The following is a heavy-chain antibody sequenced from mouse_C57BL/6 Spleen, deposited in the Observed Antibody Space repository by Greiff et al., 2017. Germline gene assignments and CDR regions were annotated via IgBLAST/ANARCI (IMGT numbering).Heavy chain of an antibody. Sequence: EVQVVESEGGLVQPGSSMKLSCTASGFTFSDYYMSWVRQVPEKGLEWVANINYDGSSTYYLDSLKSRFIISRDNAKNILYLQMSSLKSEDTATYYCARAPHYYGSSYVGLYFDVWGTGTTVTVSS. D-gene: IGHD1-1*01. V-gene: IGHV5-16*01. CDR3: ARAPHYYGSSYVGLYFDV. J-gene: IGHJ1*03. CDR1: GFTFSDYY. CDR2: INYDGSST.